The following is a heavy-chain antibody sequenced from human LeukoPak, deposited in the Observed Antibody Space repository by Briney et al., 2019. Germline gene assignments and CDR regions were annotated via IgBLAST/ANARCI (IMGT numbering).Heavy chain of an antibody. CDR3: ARRPTGDPKFDY. J-gene: IGHJ4*02. V-gene: IGHV4-59*08. CDR1: GGSINSYY. CDR2: IYSSGST. D-gene: IGHD7-27*01. Sequence: SETLSLTCTVSGGSINSYYWSWIRQPPGKGLEWIGYIYSSGSTYYNPSLKSRVTISVDTSKNRFSLKLSTVTAADTAVYYCARRPTGDPKFDYWGQGTLATVSS.